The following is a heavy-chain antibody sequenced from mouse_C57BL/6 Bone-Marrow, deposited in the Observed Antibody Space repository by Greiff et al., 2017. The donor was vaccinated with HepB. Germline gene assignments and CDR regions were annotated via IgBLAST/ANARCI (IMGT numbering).Heavy chain of an antibody. J-gene: IGHJ2*01. CDR2: ISSGGSNT. D-gene: IGHD2-3*01. CDR3: ARCMMVMEY. Sequence: EVHLVESGGDLVKPGGSLKISCAASGFTLTSYGMSWVRQTPDKRLEWVGTISSGGSNTYYPDSVKGRFTITRDNAKNTLYLLMCSLKSEDTAMYYCARCMMVMEYWGQGTTLTVSS. CDR1: GFTLTSYG. V-gene: IGHV5-6*01.